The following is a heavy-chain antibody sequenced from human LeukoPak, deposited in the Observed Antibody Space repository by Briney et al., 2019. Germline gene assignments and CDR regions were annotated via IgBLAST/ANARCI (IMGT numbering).Heavy chain of an antibody. CDR3: AREDVWFFDL. CDR2: IYYGGST. CDR1: GGSISNYY. Sequence: SGTLSLTCTVSGGSISNYYWSWIRQPPGKGLEWIGYIYYGGSTNYNPSLKSRVTISVDTSKNQFSLKVSSVTAADTAVYYCAREDVWFFDLWGRGTLVTVSS. J-gene: IGHJ2*01. V-gene: IGHV4-59*01. D-gene: IGHD3-10*02.